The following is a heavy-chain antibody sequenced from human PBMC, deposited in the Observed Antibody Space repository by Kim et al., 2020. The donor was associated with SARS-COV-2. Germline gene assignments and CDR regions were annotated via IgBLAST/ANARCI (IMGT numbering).Heavy chain of an antibody. J-gene: IGHJ4*02. D-gene: IGHD5-12*01. CDR1: GYTFTSYD. V-gene: IGHV1-8*01. CDR3: ATHSGYDRWVGSDY. CDR2: MNPNSGNT. Sequence: ASVKVSCKASGYTFTSYDINWVRQATGQGLEWMGWMNPNSGNTGYAQKFQGRVTMTRNTSISTAYMELSSLRSEDTAVYYCATHSGYDRWVGSDYWGQGTLVTVSS.